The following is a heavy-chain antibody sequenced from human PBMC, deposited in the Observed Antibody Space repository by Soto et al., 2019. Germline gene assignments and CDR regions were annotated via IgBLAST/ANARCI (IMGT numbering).Heavy chain of an antibody. V-gene: IGHV3-53*01. Sequence: GRSLRLSCAAAGFNVVDNYIGFFRHSPGKGREWVSSFFTGGSTDYADSVKGRFTISRDDSKNTVYLQTNSLRAEDTAVYFCVRERRGLGIGFDHWGQGTLVTVSS. D-gene: IGHD6-19*01. CDR2: FFTGGST. CDR3: VRERRGLGIGFDH. J-gene: IGHJ4*02. CDR1: GFNVVDNY.